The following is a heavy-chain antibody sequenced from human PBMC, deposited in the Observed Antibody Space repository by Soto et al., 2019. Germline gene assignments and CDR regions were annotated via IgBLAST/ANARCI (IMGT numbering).Heavy chain of an antibody. J-gene: IGHJ6*02. CDR2: ISGSGGST. D-gene: IGHD1-1*01. CDR3: AKCLDKYYYYGMDV. V-gene: IGHV3-23*01. CDR1: GFTFSSYA. Sequence: GGSLRLSCAASGFTFSSYAMSWVRQAPGKGLEWVSAISGSGGSTYYADSVKGRFTISRDNSKNTLYLQMNSLRAEDTAVYYCAKCLDKYYYYGMDVWGQGTTVTVSS.